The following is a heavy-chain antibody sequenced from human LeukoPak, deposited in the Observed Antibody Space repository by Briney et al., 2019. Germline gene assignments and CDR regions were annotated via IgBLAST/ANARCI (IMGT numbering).Heavy chain of an antibody. CDR1: GFTFGSSW. CDR2: IDGDGSVI. V-gene: IGHV3-74*01. Sequence: GGSLRLSCVASGFTFGSSWLPWIRQAPGEGLVWLSRIDGDGSVIDYADSVKGRFTISRDNAKNTLYLQMSSLTVDDTGVYYCTRAGNYRFDYWGQGTLVTVSS. CDR3: TRAGNYRFDY. J-gene: IGHJ4*02. D-gene: IGHD4-4*01.